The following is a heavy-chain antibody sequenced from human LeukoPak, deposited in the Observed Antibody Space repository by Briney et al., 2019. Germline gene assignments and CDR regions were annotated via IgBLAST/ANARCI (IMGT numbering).Heavy chain of an antibody. CDR1: GFTFSSYP. CDR3: AKGPQEVSVITYLYFDC. J-gene: IGHJ4*02. Sequence: PGGSLRLSCAASGFTFSSYPMTWLRQAPGKGLEWVSSLSGDGRSTYYADSVKGRFTISRDNSKNTLYLHMNSLRAEDTAVYYCAKGPQEVSVITYLYFDCWGQGTLVTVSS. CDR2: LSGDGRST. V-gene: IGHV3-23*01. D-gene: IGHD3-22*01.